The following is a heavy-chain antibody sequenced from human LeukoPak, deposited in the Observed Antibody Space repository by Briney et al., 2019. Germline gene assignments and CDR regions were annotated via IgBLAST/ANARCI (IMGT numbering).Heavy chain of an antibody. CDR1: GFTFSSYE. Sequence: TGGSLRLSCAASGFTFSSYEMNWVRQAPGKGLEWVSYISSSGSTIYYADSVKGRFTISRDNAKNSLYLQMNSLRAEDTAVYYCARAKDSSGYYPYYYYYYMDVWGKGTTVTVSS. J-gene: IGHJ6*03. CDR2: ISSSGSTI. V-gene: IGHV3-48*03. D-gene: IGHD3-22*01. CDR3: ARAKDSSGYYPYYYYYYMDV.